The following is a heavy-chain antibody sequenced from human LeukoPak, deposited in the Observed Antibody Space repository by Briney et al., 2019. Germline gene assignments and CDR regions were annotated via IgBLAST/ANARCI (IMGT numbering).Heavy chain of an antibody. Sequence: SQTLSLTCTVSGGSISSGSYFWSWIRQPAGKGLEWIGRIYTSGSTNYNPSLKSRVTISVDTSKNQFSLKLSSVTAADTAVYYCARTDTSDWFDPWGQGTLVTVSS. V-gene: IGHV4-61*02. CDR3: ARTDTSDWFDP. CDR1: GGSISSGSYF. CDR2: IYTSGST. D-gene: IGHD5-18*01. J-gene: IGHJ5*02.